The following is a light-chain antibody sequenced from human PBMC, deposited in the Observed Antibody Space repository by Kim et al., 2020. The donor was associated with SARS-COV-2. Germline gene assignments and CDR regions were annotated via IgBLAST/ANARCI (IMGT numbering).Light chain of an antibody. Sequence: EIVLTQSLDFQSVTPKEKVIITCRASESMGTNLHWYQQKPNQSPRLLIKSASQSMSGVPSRFSGSGSGTEFTLTINSLQSEDAAAYYCHQTSGLPPLTFGQGTKLEI. CDR3: HQTSGLPPLT. J-gene: IGKJ2*01. CDR1: ESMGTN. CDR2: SAS. V-gene: IGKV6D-21*02.